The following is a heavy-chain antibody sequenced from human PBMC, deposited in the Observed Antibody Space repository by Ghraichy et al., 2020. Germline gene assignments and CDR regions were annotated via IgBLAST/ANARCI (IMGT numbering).Heavy chain of an antibody. D-gene: IGHD6-13*01. V-gene: IGHV4-59*01. Sequence: SETLSLTCTVSGGSISSYYWSWIRQPPGKGLEWIGYIYYSGSTNYNPSLKSRVTISVDTSKNQFSLKLSSVTAADTAVYYCARDARIAAAGTSNWYFDLWGRGTLVTVSS. J-gene: IGHJ2*01. CDR3: ARDARIAAAGTSNWYFDL. CDR1: GGSISSYY. CDR2: IYYSGST.